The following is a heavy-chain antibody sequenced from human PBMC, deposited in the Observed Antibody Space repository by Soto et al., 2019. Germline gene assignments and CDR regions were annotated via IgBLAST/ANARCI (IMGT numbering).Heavy chain of an antibody. CDR3: ARVGYCSGASCATYYSYYGMDV. CDR1: GFTFSSYS. V-gene: IGHV3-48*02. D-gene: IGHD2-15*01. Sequence: EVQLVESGGGLVQPGGSLRLSCAASGFTFSSYSMSWVRQAPGKGLEWVSYISSSSTSIYYADSVKGRFTISRDNAKNSLYLQMNSLRDDDTAVYYCARVGYCSGASCATYYSYYGMDVWGQGTTDTVS. CDR2: ISSSSTSI. J-gene: IGHJ6*02.